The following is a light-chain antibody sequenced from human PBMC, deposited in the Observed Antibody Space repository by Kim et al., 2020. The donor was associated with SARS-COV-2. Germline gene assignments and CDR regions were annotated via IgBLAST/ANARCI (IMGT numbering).Light chain of an antibody. J-gene: IGKJ5*01. CDR3: QQYNNWPPSIT. Sequence: EIVMTQSPATLSVSPGERATLSCRASQSVSSNLAWYQQKPSQAPRLLIYGASTRATGIPARFSGSGSGTEFTLTISSLQSEDFAVYYCQQYNNWPPSITFGQGTRLEIK. V-gene: IGKV3-15*01. CDR2: GAS. CDR1: QSVSSN.